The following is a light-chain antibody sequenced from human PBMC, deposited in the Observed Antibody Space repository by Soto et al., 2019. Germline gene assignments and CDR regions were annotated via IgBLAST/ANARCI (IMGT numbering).Light chain of an antibody. CDR3: SSYTDSTDYV. CDR2: QVT. Sequence: QSVLTQPASVSGSPGQSITISCTGTSSDIAIYNFVSWYQQHPGKAPRLMIFQVTNRPSGVSTRFSGSKSGNTASLTISGLHAEEEADYYCSSYTDSTDYVFGTGTQLTVL. CDR1: SSDIAIYNF. J-gene: IGLJ1*01. V-gene: IGLV2-14*01.